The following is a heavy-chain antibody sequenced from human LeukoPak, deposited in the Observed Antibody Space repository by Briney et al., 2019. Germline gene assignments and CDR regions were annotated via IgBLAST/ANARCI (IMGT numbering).Heavy chain of an antibody. Sequence: SVEVSCKASGGTFSSYAISWVRQAPGQGLEWMGGIIPIFGTANYAQKFQGRVTITTDESTSTAYMELSSLRSEDTAVYYCARAGSDYDFWSGYYREAFDIWGQGTMVTVPS. CDR1: GGTFSSYA. CDR2: IIPIFGTA. D-gene: IGHD3-3*01. CDR3: ARAGSDYDFWSGYYREAFDI. J-gene: IGHJ3*02. V-gene: IGHV1-69*05.